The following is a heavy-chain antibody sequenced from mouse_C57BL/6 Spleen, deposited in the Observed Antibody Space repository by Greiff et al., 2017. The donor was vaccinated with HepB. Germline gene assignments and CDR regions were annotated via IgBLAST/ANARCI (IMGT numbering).Heavy chain of an antibody. V-gene: IGHV5-17*01. J-gene: IGHJ1*03. CDR3: ARGSPTLYDGYYPYWYFDV. CDR2: ISSGSSTI. CDR1: GFTFSDYG. D-gene: IGHD2-3*01. Sequence: EVQGVESGGGLVKPGGSLKLSCAASGFTFSDYGMHWVRQAPEKGLEWVAYISSGSSTIYYADTVKGRFTISRDNAKNTLFLQMTSLRSEDTAMYYGARGSPTLYDGYYPYWYFDVWGTGTTVTVSS.